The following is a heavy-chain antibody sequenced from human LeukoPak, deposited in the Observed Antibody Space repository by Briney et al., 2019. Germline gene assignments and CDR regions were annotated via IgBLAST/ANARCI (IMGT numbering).Heavy chain of an antibody. CDR1: GGSISSYY. D-gene: IGHD3-10*01. CDR2: IYYSGST. CDR3: AIATVRGVKY. J-gene: IGHJ4*02. V-gene: IGHV4-59*01. Sequence: SETLSLTCTVSGGSISSYYWSWIRQPPGKGLEWIGYIYYSGSTNYNPSLKSRVTISVDTSKNQFSLKLSSVTAADTAVYYCAIATVRGVKYWGQGTLVTVSS.